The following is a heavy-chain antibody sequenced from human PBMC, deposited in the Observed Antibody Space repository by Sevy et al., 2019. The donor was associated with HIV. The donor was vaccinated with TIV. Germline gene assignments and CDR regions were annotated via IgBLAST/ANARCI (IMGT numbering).Heavy chain of an antibody. V-gene: IGHV4-34*01. CDR1: GGSFSGYY. CDR2: INHSGST. D-gene: IGHD6-6*01. CDR3: GRKCSSSLNDNFDY. Sequence: SETLSLTCAVYGGSFSGYYWSWIRQPPGKGLEWIGEINHSGSTNYNPSLKSRVTISVDTSKNQFSLKLSSVTAADTAVYYCGRKCSSSLNDNFDYWGQGTLVTVS. J-gene: IGHJ4*02.